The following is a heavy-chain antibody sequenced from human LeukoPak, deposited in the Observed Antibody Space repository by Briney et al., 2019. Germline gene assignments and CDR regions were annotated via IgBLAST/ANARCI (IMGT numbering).Heavy chain of an antibody. J-gene: IGHJ6*03. D-gene: IGHD6-19*01. CDR3: AREQWLVLRDRWLHFYYYYYMDV. Sequence: SETLSLTCTVSGDSISSYYWSWIRQPAGKGLEWIGRIYTSGSTNYNPSLKSRVTMSVDTSKNQFSLKLSSVTAADTAVYYCAREQWLVLRDRWLHFYYYYYMDVWGKGTTVTVSS. CDR1: GDSISSYY. V-gene: IGHV4-4*07. CDR2: IYTSGST.